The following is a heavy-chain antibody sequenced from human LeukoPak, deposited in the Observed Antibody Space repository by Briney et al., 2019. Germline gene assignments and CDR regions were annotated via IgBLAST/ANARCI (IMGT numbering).Heavy chain of an antibody. J-gene: IGHJ6*02. CDR3: ARDGAVTLGYYGTDV. CDR2: IWYDGSNK. D-gene: IGHD4-17*01. V-gene: IGHV3-33*01. Sequence: QPGGSLRLSCAASGFTFSSHGMHWVRQAPGKGLEWVAVIWYDGSNKYYADSVKGRFTISRDNSKNTLYLQMNSLRAEDTAVYYCARDGAVTLGYYGTDVWGQGTTVTVSS. CDR1: GFTFSSHG.